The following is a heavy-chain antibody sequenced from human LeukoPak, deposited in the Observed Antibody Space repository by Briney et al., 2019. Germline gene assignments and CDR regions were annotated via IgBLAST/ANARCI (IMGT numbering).Heavy chain of an antibody. D-gene: IGHD5-18*01. Sequence: DSVKGRFTISRDNSKNTLYLQMNSLRAEDTAVYYCARIGYSYGPLGYYYYMDVWGKGTTVTISS. V-gene: IGHV3-30*01. CDR3: ARIGYSYGPLGYYYYMDV. J-gene: IGHJ6*03.